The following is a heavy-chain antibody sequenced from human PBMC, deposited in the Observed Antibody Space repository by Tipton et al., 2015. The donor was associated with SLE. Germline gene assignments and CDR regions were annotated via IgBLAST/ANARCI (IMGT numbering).Heavy chain of an antibody. CDR1: GGSISGGSYY. CDR3: ARDRGGLVFDL. D-gene: IGHD2-8*02. J-gene: IGHJ2*01. CDR2: IYTSGST. Sequence: TLSLTCTVSGGSISGGSYYWSWIRQPAGKGLEWIGRIYTSGSTNYNPSLKSRVTISVDTSKNQFSLKLSSVTAADTAVYYCARDRGGLVFDLWGRGTLVTVSS. V-gene: IGHV4-61*02.